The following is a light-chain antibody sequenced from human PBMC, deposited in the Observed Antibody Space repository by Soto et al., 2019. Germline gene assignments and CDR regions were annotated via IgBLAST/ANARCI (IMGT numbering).Light chain of an antibody. CDR2: EVV. CDR1: KNDIGVYDF. Sequence: QSVLTQPPSAAGSPGQSVTISCTGTKNDIGVYDFVSWYQHHPGKAPRLIIYEVVQRPSGVPDRFSGSKSGNTASLTVSWLQDADEADYFCKSYAGSNTYVFGSGTKLTVL. CDR3: KSYAGSNTYV. J-gene: IGLJ1*01. V-gene: IGLV2-8*01.